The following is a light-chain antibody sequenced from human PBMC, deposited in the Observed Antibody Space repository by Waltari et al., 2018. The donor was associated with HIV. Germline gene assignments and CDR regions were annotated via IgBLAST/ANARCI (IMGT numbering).Light chain of an antibody. CDR3: QVWDSTTDHVL. CDR2: YDT. J-gene: IGLJ2*01. V-gene: IGLV3-21*04. Sequence: SSLLTQTPSVSVAPGKTARVTCGGNNIERKSVNWYQQKPGQAPLLVINYDTDRPSGLPERFSGSNSGNTATLTISRVGDGDEADYYCQVWDSTTDHVLFGGGTRLTVL. CDR1: NIERKS.